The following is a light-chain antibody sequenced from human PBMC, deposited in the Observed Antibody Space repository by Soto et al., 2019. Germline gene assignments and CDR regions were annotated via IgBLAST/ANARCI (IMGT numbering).Light chain of an antibody. V-gene: IGKV3D-15*01. CDR3: QQYDSWPLT. Sequence: EVVMTQSPGTLSVSTGEGATLSCRANHSVDSNLAWYQQKPGQAPRLLMYGAATRPSGIPDRFSGSGSGTEFTLTISSLQSEDFAVYYCQQYDSWPLTFGGGTKVEIK. CDR1: HSVDSN. J-gene: IGKJ4*01. CDR2: GAA.